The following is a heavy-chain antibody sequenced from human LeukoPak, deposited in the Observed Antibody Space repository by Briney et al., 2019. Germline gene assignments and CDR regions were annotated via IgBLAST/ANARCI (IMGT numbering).Heavy chain of an antibody. V-gene: IGHV3-21*01. Sequence: PGRSLRLSCAASGFTFTSYSTNWVRQAPGKGLEWVSSISSSSSYIYYTDSVKGRFTISRDNSKNTPYLQMNSLRAEDTAVYYCAKDLGMGATNGYWGQGTLVTVSS. D-gene: IGHD1-26*01. J-gene: IGHJ4*02. CDR3: AKDLGMGATNGY. CDR1: GFTFTSYS. CDR2: ISSSSSYI.